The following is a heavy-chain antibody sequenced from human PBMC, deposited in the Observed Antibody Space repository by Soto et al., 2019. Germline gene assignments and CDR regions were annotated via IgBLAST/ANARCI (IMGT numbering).Heavy chain of an antibody. J-gene: IGHJ6*02. CDR3: AKDGYYYDSSGFRSHYYGMDV. V-gene: IGHV3-30*18. CDR2: ISYDGSNK. CDR1: GFTFSRYG. Sequence: QVQLVESGGGVVQPGRSLRLSCAASGFTFSRYGMHWVRQDPGKGLEWVAVISYDGSNKYSADSVKGRFTISRDNSKNTLYLQMNSLRAEDTAVYYCAKDGYYYDSSGFRSHYYGMDVWGQGTTVTVSS. D-gene: IGHD3-22*01.